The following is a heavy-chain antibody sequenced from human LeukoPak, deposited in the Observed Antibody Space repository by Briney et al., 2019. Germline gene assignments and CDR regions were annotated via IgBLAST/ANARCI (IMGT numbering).Heavy chain of an antibody. D-gene: IGHD1-1*01. J-gene: IGHJ6*02. V-gene: IGHV3-23*01. CDR3: AKGTTAATYYYYYSMDV. Sequence: GGSLRLSCAAAGFTFSSYVMNWVRQAPGKGVEWVSGISDSGGSTDSVKGRFTISIQNSKNTLYLQMNSLRAEDSALYYCAKGTTAATYYYYYSMDVWGQGTTVTVSS. CDR2: ISDSGGS. CDR1: GFTFSSYV.